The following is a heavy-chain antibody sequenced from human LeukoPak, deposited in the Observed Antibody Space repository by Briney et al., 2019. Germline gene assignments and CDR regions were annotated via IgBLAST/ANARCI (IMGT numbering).Heavy chain of an antibody. CDR3: ARTYYYGSGSYGY. CDR1: GGSISSSSYY. CDR2: IYYSGST. V-gene: IGHV4-39*07. J-gene: IGHJ4*02. D-gene: IGHD3-10*01. Sequence: SETLSLTCTVSGGSISSSSYYWGWIRQPPGKGLEWIGSIYYSGSTYYNPSLKSRVTISVDTSKNQFSLKLSSVTAADTAVYYCARTYYYGSGSYGYWGQGTLVTVSS.